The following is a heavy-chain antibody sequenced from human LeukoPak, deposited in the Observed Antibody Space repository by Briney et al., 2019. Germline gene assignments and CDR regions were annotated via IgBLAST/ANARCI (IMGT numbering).Heavy chain of an antibody. CDR1: GLTVSSNY. CDR3: AKVSDVGMDV. J-gene: IGHJ6*04. Sequence: QPGGSLRLSCAASGLTVSSNYMSWVRQAPGKGLEWVAFIRYDGSNKYYADSVKGRFTISRDNSKNTLYLQMNSLRAEDTAVYYCAKVSDVGMDVWGKGTTVTVSS. D-gene: IGHD1-26*01. CDR2: IRYDGSNK. V-gene: IGHV3-30*02.